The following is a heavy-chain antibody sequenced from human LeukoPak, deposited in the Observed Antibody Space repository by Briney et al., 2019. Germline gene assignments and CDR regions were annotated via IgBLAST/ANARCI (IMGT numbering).Heavy chain of an antibody. CDR2: ISGSGGST. V-gene: IGHV3-23*01. J-gene: IGHJ5*02. CDR3: AKTLQYCTNGVCYPDWFDP. Sequence: TGGSLRLSCAASGFTFSSYAISWVRQAPGKGLEWVSAISGSGGSTYYADSVKGRFTISRDNSKNTLYLQMNSLRAEDTAVYYCAKTLQYCTNGVCYPDWFDPWGQGTLVTVSS. D-gene: IGHD2-8*01. CDR1: GFTFSSYA.